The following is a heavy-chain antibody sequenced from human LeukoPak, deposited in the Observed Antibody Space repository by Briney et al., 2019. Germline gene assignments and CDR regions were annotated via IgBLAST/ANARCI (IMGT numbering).Heavy chain of an antibody. CDR1: GGSISSYY. CDR2: IYYSGST. J-gene: IGHJ3*02. Sequence: SETLSLTCTVSGGSISSYYWSWIRQPPGKGLEWIGYIYYSGSTNYNPSLKSRVTISVDTSKNQFSLKLSSVTAADTAVYYCASCESTSCYGFGSNAFDIWGQGTMVTVSS. V-gene: IGHV4-59*01. CDR3: ASCESTSCYGFGSNAFDI. D-gene: IGHD2-2*01.